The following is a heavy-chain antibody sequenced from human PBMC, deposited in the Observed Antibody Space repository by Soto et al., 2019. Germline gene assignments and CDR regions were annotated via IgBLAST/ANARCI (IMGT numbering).Heavy chain of an antibody. CDR3: ARELQGLYYFDY. D-gene: IGHD2-15*01. V-gene: IGHV1-3*01. CDR1: GYTFISYA. J-gene: IGHJ4*02. CDR2: INAGNGNT. Sequence: ASVKVSCKASGYTFISYAIHWVRQAPGQRLEWMGWINAGNGNTKYSQKFQGRVTITRDTSASTAYMELTSLRSEDTAVYYCARELQGLYYFDYWGQGTLITVSS.